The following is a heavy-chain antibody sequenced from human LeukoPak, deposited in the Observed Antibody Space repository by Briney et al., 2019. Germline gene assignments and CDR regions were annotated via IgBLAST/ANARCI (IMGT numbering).Heavy chain of an antibody. CDR1: GFTFRTCA. J-gene: IGHJ4*02. D-gene: IGHD1-26*01. Sequence: GGSLRLSCAASGFTFRTCAMHWVRQAPDMGLEWLALISFDGKNINHADAVQGRFTISRDNAKNTLYLQMNSLRPDDTALYYCARDPLSGNYEIDYWGQGTLVTVSS. CDR2: ISFDGKNI. CDR3: ARDPLSGNYEIDY. V-gene: IGHV3-30*04.